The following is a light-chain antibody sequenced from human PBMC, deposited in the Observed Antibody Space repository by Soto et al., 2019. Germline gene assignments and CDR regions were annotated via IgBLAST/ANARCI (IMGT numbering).Light chain of an antibody. CDR2: GAS. J-gene: IGKJ5*01. CDR3: QQRSSWPIT. CDR1: QSVDRY. V-gene: IGKV3-11*01. Sequence: EIVLTQSPVSLSLSPGERVTLSCRASQSVDRYLFLYQQKPGQAPRLLIFGASNRATGIPARFSGSGSGTDFTLTISSLEPEDFAVYYCQQRSSWPITFGQGTRLEIK.